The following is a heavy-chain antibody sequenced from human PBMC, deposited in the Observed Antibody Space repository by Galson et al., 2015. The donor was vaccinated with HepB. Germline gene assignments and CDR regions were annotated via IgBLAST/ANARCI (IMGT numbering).Heavy chain of an antibody. CDR2: IKSKTDGGTT. D-gene: IGHD1-1*01. CDR1: GFTFSNAW. J-gene: IGHJ3*02. V-gene: IGHV3-15*01. CDR3: QSIDLDNDAFDI. Sequence: SLRLSCAASGFTFSNAWMSWVRQAPGKGLEWVGRIKSKTDGGTTDYAAPVKGRFTISRDDSKNTLYLQMNSLKTEDTAVYYCQSIDLDNDAFDIWGQGTMVTVSS.